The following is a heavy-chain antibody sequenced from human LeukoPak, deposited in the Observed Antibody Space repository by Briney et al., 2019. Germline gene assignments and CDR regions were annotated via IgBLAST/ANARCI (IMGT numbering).Heavy chain of an antibody. D-gene: IGHD4-17*01. J-gene: IGHJ4*02. CDR2: IRQDGNEK. CDR3: GRDYWDHGDYFSDH. Sequence: GGSLRLSCAAPGFTFSSYWMSWFRQAPGKGLQWVANIRQDGNEKYYVDSVKGRFTISRDNAKNSLYLQMNGLTAADTAVYDCGRDYWDHGDYFSDHWGQGTLVTVSS. V-gene: IGHV3-7*01. CDR1: GFTFSSYW.